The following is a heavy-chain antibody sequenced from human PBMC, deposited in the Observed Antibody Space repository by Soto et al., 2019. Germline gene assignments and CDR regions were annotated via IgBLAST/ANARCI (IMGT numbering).Heavy chain of an antibody. J-gene: IGHJ4*02. D-gene: IGHD3-3*01. Sequence: LSLTCTVSGGSISSSSYYWGWIRQPPGKGLEWIGSIYYSGSTYYNPSLKSRVTISVDTSKNQFSLKLSSVTAADTAVYYCARQFSTKYYDFWSGYYIDYWGQGTLVTVSS. V-gene: IGHV4-39*01. CDR2: IYYSGST. CDR3: ARQFSTKYYDFWSGYYIDY. CDR1: GGSISSSSYY.